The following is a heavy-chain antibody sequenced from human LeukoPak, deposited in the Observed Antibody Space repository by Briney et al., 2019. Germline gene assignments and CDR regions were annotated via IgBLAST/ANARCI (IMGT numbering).Heavy chain of an antibody. CDR1: GDTFIRYG. J-gene: IGHJ4*02. Sequence: ASVKVSCKASGDTFIRYGISWVRQAPGQGLEWMGWISTGNGNTNYGQKFQGRVTMTTDASTGTAYMELRSLRAEDTAVYYCARRAGAYSHPYDYWGQGTLVTVSS. CDR3: ARRAGAYSHPYDY. CDR2: ISTGNGNT. V-gene: IGHV1-18*01. D-gene: IGHD4/OR15-4a*01.